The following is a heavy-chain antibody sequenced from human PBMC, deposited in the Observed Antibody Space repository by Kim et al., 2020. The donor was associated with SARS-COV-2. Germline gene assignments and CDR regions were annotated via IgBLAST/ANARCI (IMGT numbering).Heavy chain of an antibody. J-gene: IGHJ4*02. CDR2: INPGNGDT. Sequence: ASVKVSCKASGYSFTTYGMNWVCQAPGHRLEWMGWINPGNGDTAYSQKFQGRVTMTRDTSANTVYMELSSLRSEDTAVYYCVRGAITATGTGNWGQGTLITVSS. V-gene: IGHV1-3*01. D-gene: IGHD6-13*01. CDR3: VRGAITATGTGN. CDR1: GYSFTTYG.